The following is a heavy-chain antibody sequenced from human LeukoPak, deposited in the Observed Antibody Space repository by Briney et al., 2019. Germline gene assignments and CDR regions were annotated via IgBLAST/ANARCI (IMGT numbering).Heavy chain of an antibody. V-gene: IGHV1-3*03. CDR1: GYTFTSYA. CDR2: INADNGNT. CDR3: ARSALYGGNQIFDY. Sequence: ASVKVSCKASGYTFTSYAMHWVRQAPGQRLEWMGWINADNGNTKYSQEFQGRVTITRDTSASTVYMELSSLRSEDMAVYYCARSALYGGNQIFDYWGQGTLVTVSS. D-gene: IGHD4-23*01. J-gene: IGHJ4*02.